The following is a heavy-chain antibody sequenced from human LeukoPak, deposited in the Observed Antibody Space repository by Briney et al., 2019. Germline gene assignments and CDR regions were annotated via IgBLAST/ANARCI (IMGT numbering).Heavy chain of an antibody. CDR2: ISGSGGNT. J-gene: IGHJ5*02. D-gene: IGHD4-17*01. Sequence: PGGSLRLSCATSGFTFSSYAMSWVRQAPGKGLEWVSAISGSGGNTYYADSVKGRFTISRDNSKNTLYLQMNSLRAEDTAVYYCAKGDGDYISGPVSWGQGTLVTVSS. V-gene: IGHV3-23*01. CDR1: GFTFSSYA. CDR3: AKGDGDYISGPVS.